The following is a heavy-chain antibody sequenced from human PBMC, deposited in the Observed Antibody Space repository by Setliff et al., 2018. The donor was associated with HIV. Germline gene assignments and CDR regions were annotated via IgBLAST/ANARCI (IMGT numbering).Heavy chain of an antibody. J-gene: IGHJ5*02. CDR1: GGSIRNAGHC. Sequence: SETLSLTCTVSGGSIRNAGHCWSWIRQRPGRGLEWIGYVFYSGTTYYNPSLKSRLVISVDSSKNLFSLNLKSVTAADTAVYYCARSRVWGRWFDPWGQGTLVTVSS. D-gene: IGHD3-16*01. CDR3: ARSRVWGRWFDP. V-gene: IGHV4-31*03. CDR2: VFYSGTT.